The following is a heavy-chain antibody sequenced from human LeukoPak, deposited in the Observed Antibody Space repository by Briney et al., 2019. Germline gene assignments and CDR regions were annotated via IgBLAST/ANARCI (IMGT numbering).Heavy chain of an antibody. CDR3: ARGFRGGSGSYYKYYYYGMDV. Sequence: GGSLTLSCAPAAFIFAIYWMHWVRHAPGKGLVSDSLINSVVSSTSYADSVKGRFTISRDNAKNTLYLQMNSLRAEDTAVYYCARGFRGGSGSYYKYYYYGMDVWGKGTTVTVSS. CDR2: INSVVSST. V-gene: IGHV3-74*01. CDR1: AFIFAIYW. J-gene: IGHJ6*04. D-gene: IGHD3-10*01.